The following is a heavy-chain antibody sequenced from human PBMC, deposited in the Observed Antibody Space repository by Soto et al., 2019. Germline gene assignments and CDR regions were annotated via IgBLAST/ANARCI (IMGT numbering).Heavy chain of an antibody. D-gene: IGHD2-2*01. J-gene: IGHJ4*02. V-gene: IGHV4-34*01. Sequence: QVQLQQWGAGLLKPSETLSLTCAVYGGSFSGYYWSWIRQPPGKGLEWIGEINHSGSTNYNPSLKSRVTISVDTSKNQFSLKLSSVTAADTAVYYCARRRIPAAMTSYYFDYWGQGTLVTVSS. CDR3: ARRRIPAAMTSYYFDY. CDR1: GGSFSGYY. CDR2: INHSGST.